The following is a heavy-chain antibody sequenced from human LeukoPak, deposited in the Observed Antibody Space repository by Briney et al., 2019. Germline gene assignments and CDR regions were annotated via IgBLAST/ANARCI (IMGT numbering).Heavy chain of an antibody. D-gene: IGHD2-21*02. CDR1: GFTVSSNY. CDR3: ASAGYCGGDCYLQDAFDI. Sequence: GSLRLSCAASGFTVSSNYMSWVRQAPGKGLGWVSVIYSGGSTYYADSVKGRFTISRDNSKNTLYLQMNSLRAEDTAVYYCASAGYCGGDCYLQDAFDIWGQGTMVTVSS. CDR2: IYSGGST. J-gene: IGHJ3*02. V-gene: IGHV3-53*01.